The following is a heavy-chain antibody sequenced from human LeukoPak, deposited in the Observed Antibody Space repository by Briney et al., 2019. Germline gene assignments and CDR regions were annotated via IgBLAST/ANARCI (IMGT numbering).Heavy chain of an antibody. Sequence: GGSLRLSCAASGFTFSSYAMSWVRQAPGKGLEYVSAISTNGGNTYYSKSVKGRFTISRDSSKNMLYLQMGSLRAEDMAVYYCARRVPAAVAGTGPFDIWGQGTMVTVSS. CDR1: GFTFSSYA. D-gene: IGHD6-19*01. J-gene: IGHJ3*02. CDR3: ARRVPAAVAGTGPFDI. V-gene: IGHV3-64*01. CDR2: ISTNGGNT.